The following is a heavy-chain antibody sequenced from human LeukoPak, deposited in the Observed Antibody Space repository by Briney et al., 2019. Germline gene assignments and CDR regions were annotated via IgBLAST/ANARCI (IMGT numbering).Heavy chain of an antibody. CDR3: ARVTGYMTEDYFDY. V-gene: IGHV4-59*01. D-gene: IGHD6-13*01. CDR2: IYYSGST. J-gene: IGHJ4*02. Sequence: SETLSLTCTVYGGSFSGYYWSWIRQPPGKGLEWIGYIYYSGSTNYNPSLKSRVTISVDTSKNQFSLRLSSVTAADTAVYYCARVTGYMTEDYFDYWGQGTLITVSS. CDR1: GGSFSGYY.